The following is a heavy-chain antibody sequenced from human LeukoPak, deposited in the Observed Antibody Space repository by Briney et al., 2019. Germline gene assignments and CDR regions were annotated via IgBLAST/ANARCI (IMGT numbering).Heavy chain of an antibody. V-gene: IGHV1-18*04. CDR2: ISAYNGNT. CDR3: ARDVRRYYYDSSGYPDY. J-gene: IGHJ4*02. CDR1: GYTFTGYY. D-gene: IGHD3-22*01. Sequence: ASVKVSCKASGYTFTGYYMHWVRQAPGQGLEWMGWISAYNGNTNYAQKLQGRVTMTTDTSTSTAYMELRSLRSDDTAVYYCARDVRRYYYDSSGYPDYWGQGTLVTVSS.